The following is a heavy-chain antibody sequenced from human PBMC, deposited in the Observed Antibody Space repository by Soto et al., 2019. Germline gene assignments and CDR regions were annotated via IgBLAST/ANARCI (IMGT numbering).Heavy chain of an antibody. J-gene: IGHJ5*02. CDR3: GRVMRSLLSITALDT. Sequence: SVKVSCKASGYTFTRDQIHWVRQAPGQGLEWMGMIDPSGGKTNYAQKFQGRVTMTRDTSTSTVYMALSSLRSEDTAIYFCGRVMRSLLSITALDTWGQGTLVTVSS. V-gene: IGHV1-46*01. CDR2: IDPSGGKT. D-gene: IGHD3-10*01. CDR1: GYTFTRDQ.